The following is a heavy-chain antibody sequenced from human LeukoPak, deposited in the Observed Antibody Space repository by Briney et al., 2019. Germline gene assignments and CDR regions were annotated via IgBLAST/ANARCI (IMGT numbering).Heavy chain of an antibody. CDR3: ASDSSGWYGGDY. CDR1: GGSFSGYY. D-gene: IGHD6-19*01. CDR2: INHSGST. J-gene: IGHJ4*02. V-gene: IGHV4-34*01. Sequence: SETLSLTCAVYGGSFSGYYWSWIRQPPGKGLDWIGEINHSGSTNYNPSLKSRVTISVDTSKNQFSLKLSSVTAADTAVYYCASDSSGWYGGDYWGQGTLVTVSS.